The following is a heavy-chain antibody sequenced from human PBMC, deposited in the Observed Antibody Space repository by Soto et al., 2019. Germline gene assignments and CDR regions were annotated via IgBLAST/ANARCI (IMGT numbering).Heavy chain of an antibody. CDR3: ARAHLGSDRYILEPFDP. D-gene: IGHD1-1*01. V-gene: IGHV3-30-3*01. Sequence: GGSLRLSCAASGFTFSSYAMHWVRQAPGKGLEWVAVISYDGSNKYYADSVKGRFTISRDNAKNTLYLQMNSLRAEDTAVYYCARAHLGSDRYILEPFDPWGQGTLVTVSS. CDR2: ISYDGSNK. CDR1: GFTFSSYA. J-gene: IGHJ5*02.